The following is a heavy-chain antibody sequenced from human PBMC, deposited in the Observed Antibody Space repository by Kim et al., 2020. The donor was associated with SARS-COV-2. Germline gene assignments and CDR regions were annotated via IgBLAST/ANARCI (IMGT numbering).Heavy chain of an antibody. CDR1: GFTFDDYA. V-gene: IGHV3-9*01. D-gene: IGHD1-26*01. Sequence: GGSLRLSCAASGFTFDDYAMHWVRQAPGKGLEWVSGISWNSGSIGYADSVKGRFTISRDNAKNSLYLQMNSLRAEDTALYYCAKGARWELRGWFDPWGQGTLVTVSS. CDR3: AKGARWELRGWFDP. J-gene: IGHJ5*02. CDR2: ISWNSGSI.